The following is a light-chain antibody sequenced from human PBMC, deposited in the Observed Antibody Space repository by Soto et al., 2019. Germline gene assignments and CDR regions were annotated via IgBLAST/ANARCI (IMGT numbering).Light chain of an antibody. V-gene: IGKV1-17*01. CDR2: AAS. Sequence: DIQMTQSPSTLSASVGDRVTITCRASQGISNDLGWYQQKPGLAPKRLISAASTLQSGVPSRFRGSGSGTEFSLTISGLQTEDIATYYCLQHHSYPWTFGQGTKVDIK. CDR1: QGISND. J-gene: IGKJ1*01. CDR3: LQHHSYPWT.